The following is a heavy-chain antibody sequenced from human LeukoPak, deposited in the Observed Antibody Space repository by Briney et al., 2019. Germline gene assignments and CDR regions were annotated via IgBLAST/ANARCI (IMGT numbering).Heavy chain of an antibody. Sequence: PGGSLRLSCAVSRFAFSNYGMSWVRQAPGKGLEWVSAISGSGGSTYYADSVKGRFTISRDNSKNTLYLQMNSLRAEDTAIYYCAKVTGGDMITYGGLDYWGQGTLVTVSS. D-gene: IGHD3-16*01. CDR1: RFAFSNYG. CDR2: ISGSGGST. CDR3: AKVTGGDMITYGGLDY. V-gene: IGHV3-23*01. J-gene: IGHJ4*02.